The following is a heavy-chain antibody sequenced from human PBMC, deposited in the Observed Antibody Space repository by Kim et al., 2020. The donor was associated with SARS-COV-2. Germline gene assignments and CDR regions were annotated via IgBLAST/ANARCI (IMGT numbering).Heavy chain of an antibody. J-gene: IGHJ6*02. CDR1: GYTFTSYG. D-gene: IGHD2-15*01. Sequence: ASVKVSCKASGYTFTSYGISWVRQAPGQGLEWMGWISAYNGNTNYAQKLQGRVTMTTDTSTSTAYMELRSLRSDDTAVYYCARDYCSGGSCYLYYYYGMDVWGQGTTVTVSS. CDR2: ISAYNGNT. V-gene: IGHV1-18*04. CDR3: ARDYCSGGSCYLYYYYGMDV.